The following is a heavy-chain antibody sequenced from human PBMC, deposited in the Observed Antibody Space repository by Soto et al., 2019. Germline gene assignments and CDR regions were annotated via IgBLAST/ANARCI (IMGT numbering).Heavy chain of an antibody. CDR1: GYSFNSHF. CDR3: ARSDYGLDV. V-gene: IGHV1-46*02. J-gene: IGHJ6*02. CDR2: IDPNGGGT. D-gene: IGHD3-10*01. Sequence: QARLVQSGAAVRKPGASVTISCKASGYSFNSHFVHWVRQAPGQGLEWMAIIDPNGGGTTGHEEKFQGRVTLTRDTATSTMYLELRSLRSEDTAVYYCARSDYGLDVWGQGTSVTVSS.